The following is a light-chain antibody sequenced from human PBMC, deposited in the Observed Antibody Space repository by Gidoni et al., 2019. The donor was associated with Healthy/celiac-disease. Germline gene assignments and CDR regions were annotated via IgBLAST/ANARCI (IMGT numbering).Light chain of an antibody. Sequence: VLPQSPATLSLSPGERATLSCRTSQSVSSYLAWYQQKPGQAPRLLIYDASNRATGIPARVSGSGSGTDFNLTISSLEPEDFAVYYCQQRSNWPLTFGGGTKVEIK. V-gene: IGKV3-11*01. J-gene: IGKJ4*01. CDR1: QSVSSY. CDR3: QQRSNWPLT. CDR2: DAS.